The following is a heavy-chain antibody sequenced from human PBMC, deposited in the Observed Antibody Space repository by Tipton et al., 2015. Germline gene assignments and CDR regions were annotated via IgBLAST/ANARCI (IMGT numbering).Heavy chain of an antibody. CDR3: ARERVARFFDY. CDR1: GDSISSDGYY. V-gene: IGHV4-31*03. CDR2: IYYSGRT. Sequence: TLSLTCTVSGDSISSDGYYWSWIRQHPGKGLEWIGHIYYSGRTYYNPSLKSRLTISVDTSKNQFSLKVSSATAADTAVYYCARERVARFFDYWGQGTLLTVSS. J-gene: IGHJ4*02. D-gene: IGHD3-3*01.